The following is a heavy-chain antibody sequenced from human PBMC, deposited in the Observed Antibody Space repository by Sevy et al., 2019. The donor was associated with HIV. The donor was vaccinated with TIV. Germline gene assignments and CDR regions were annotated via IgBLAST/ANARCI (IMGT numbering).Heavy chain of an antibody. D-gene: IGHD4-17*01. J-gene: IGHJ5*02. V-gene: IGHV3-64D*06. CDR1: GFTFSSYA. Sequence: GGSLRLSCSASGFTFSSYAMHWVRQAPGKGLEYVSAISSNGGSTYYAESVKGRFTISRDNSKNTLYLQMSSLRAEDTAVYYCVKDFYGDYVSWFDPWGQGTLVTVSS. CDR2: ISSNGGST. CDR3: VKDFYGDYVSWFDP.